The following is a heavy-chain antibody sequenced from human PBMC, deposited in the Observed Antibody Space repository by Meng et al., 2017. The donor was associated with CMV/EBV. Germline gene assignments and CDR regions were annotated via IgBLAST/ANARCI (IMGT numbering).Heavy chain of an antibody. V-gene: IGHV4-34*01. D-gene: IGHD3-22*01. CDR2: INHSGST. Sequence: GSLRLSCAVYGWSFSGYYWSWIRQPPGKGLEWIGEINHSGSTNYNPSLKSRVTISVDTSKNQFSLKLSSVTAADTAVYYCARGNSYDSSGYYYGGMDVWGQGTTVTVSS. J-gene: IGHJ6*02. CDR3: ARGNSYDSSGYYYGGMDV. CDR1: GWSFSGYY.